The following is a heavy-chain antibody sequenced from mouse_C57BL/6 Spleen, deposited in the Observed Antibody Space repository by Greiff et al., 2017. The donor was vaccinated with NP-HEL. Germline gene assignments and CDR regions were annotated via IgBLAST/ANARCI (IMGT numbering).Heavy chain of an antibody. Sequence: EVMLVESGGGLVQPGGSLKLSCAASGFTFSDYGMAWVRQAPRKGPEWVAFISNLAYSIYYADTVTGRFTISRENAKNTLYLEMSSLRSEDTAMYYCARHYDYDLAWFAYWGQGTLVTVSA. V-gene: IGHV5-15*04. CDR3: ARHYDYDLAWFAY. CDR2: ISNLAYSI. D-gene: IGHD2-4*01. CDR1: GFTFSDYG. J-gene: IGHJ3*01.